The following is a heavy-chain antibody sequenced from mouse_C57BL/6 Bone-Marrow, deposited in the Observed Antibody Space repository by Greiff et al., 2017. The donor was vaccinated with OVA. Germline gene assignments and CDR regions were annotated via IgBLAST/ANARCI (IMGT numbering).Heavy chain of an antibody. D-gene: IGHD3-3*01. CDR2: IYPYNGVS. V-gene: IGHV1-31*01. CDR3: ARGTGFDG. Sequence: VQLKESGPELVKPGASVKISCKASGYSFTGYYMHWVKQSHGNILDWIGYIYPYNGVSSYNQKFKGKATVTVDKSSSTAYMELGSRTSEDAAVDYCARGTGFDGGGQGTTLTVSS. CDR1: GYSFTGYY. J-gene: IGHJ2*01.